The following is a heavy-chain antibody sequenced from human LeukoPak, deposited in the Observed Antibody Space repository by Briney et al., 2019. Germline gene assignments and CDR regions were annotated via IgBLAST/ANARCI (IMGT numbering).Heavy chain of an antibody. CDR3: TRVGYCSGGTCPYYFDY. V-gene: IGHV1-2*02. D-gene: IGHD2-15*01. CDR1: GYTFTGYY. J-gene: IGHJ4*02. CDR2: IDPNSGGT. Sequence: ASVKVSCKSSGYTFTGYYMHWVRQAPGQGLEWVGWIDPNSGGTNYAQEFQDRVTMTRDTSISTAYMELSSLRSDDTALYYCTRVGYCSGGTCPYYFDYWGQGTLVTVSS.